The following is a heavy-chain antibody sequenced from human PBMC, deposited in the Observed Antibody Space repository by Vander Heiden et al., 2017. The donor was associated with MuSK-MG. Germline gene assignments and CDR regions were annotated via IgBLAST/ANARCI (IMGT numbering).Heavy chain of an antibody. CDR1: GYTCTNYD. Sequence: QVQLVQSGPEVKKPGASVKVSCKDSGYTCTNYDISWVRQATGQGLEWMGWMNPKSGNTGEAQKFQGRVTMTRNTSIRTAYMGVRRMRSEDMAVYYSATGRLARGWFDPGGQGTMVTVFS. J-gene: IGHJ5*02. D-gene: IGHD3-9*01. V-gene: IGHV1-8*01. CDR2: MNPKSGNT. CDR3: ATGRLARGWFDP.